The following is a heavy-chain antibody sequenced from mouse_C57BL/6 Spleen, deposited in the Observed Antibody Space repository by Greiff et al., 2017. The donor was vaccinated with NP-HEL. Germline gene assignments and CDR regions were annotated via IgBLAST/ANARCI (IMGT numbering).Heavy chain of an antibody. D-gene: IGHD4-1*01. V-gene: IGHV5-12*01. CDR2: ISNGGGST. CDR1: GFTFSDYY. CDR3: ARHMTGTGYFDV. Sequence: EVKVVESGGGLVQPGGSLKLSCAASGFTFSDYYMYWVRQTPEKRLEWVAYISNGGGSTYYPDTVKGRFTISRDNAKNTLYLQMSRLKSEDTAMYYCARHMTGTGYFDVWGTGTTVTVSS. J-gene: IGHJ1*03.